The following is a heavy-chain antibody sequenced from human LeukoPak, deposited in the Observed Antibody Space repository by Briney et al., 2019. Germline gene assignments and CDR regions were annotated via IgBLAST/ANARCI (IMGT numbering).Heavy chain of an antibody. J-gene: IGHJ4*02. Sequence: SVKVSCKASGGTFSSYAISWVRQAPGQGLGWMGGIIPIFGTANYAQKFQGRVTITADESTSTAYMELSSLRSEDTAVYYCARGRLYEWLRTDLDYWGQGTLVTVSS. CDR2: IIPIFGTA. CDR3: ARGRLYEWLRTDLDY. D-gene: IGHD5-12*01. V-gene: IGHV1-69*13. CDR1: GGTFSSYA.